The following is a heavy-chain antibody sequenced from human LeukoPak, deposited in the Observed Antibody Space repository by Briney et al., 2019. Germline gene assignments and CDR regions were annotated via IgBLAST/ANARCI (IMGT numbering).Heavy chain of an antibody. J-gene: IGHJ4*02. V-gene: IGHV4-59*01. Sequence: KPSETLSLTCTVSGGSISSYYWSWIRQPPGKGLEWIGYIYYSGSTNYNPSLKSRVTISVDTSKNQFSLKLSSVTAADTAVYYCARVTDRGYSYGYDYWGQGTLVTVSS. CDR2: IYYSGST. D-gene: IGHD5-18*01. CDR3: ARVTDRGYSYGYDY. CDR1: GGSISSYY.